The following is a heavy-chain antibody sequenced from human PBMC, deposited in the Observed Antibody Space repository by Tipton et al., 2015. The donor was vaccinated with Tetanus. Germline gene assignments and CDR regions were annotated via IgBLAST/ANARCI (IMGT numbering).Heavy chain of an antibody. V-gene: IGHV1-18*01. D-gene: IGHD6-25*01. Sequence: QSGPEVKKPGSSVRVSCKTSGGTFNSYAISWVRQAPGQGLEWMGWISAYNGKTKYAQRLQGRVTMTTDRSASTAYMDLGRLRSDDTAVYYCARVQEQRIYYYGMDVWGQGTTVTVSS. CDR1: GGTFNSYA. CDR2: ISAYNGKT. CDR3: ARVQEQRIYYYGMDV. J-gene: IGHJ6*02.